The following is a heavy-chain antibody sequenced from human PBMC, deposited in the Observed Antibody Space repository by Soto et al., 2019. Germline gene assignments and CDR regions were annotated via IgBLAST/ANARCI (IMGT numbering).Heavy chain of an antibody. CDR2: ISHSGTT. Sequence: SETLSLTCAVYGGSFSGYSWTWIRQPPGRGLEWIGEISHSGTTNYNPSLKSRVTISVDTSKNQFSLKLSSVTAAETPVYYCARLRTIVAGTDGGMDVWGQGTTVTVSS. CDR1: GGSFSGYS. J-gene: IGHJ6*02. CDR3: ARLRTIVAGTDGGMDV. D-gene: IGHD6-19*01. V-gene: IGHV4-34*01.